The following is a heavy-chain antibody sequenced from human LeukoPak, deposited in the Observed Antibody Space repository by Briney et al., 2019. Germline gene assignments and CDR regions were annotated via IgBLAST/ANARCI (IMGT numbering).Heavy chain of an antibody. D-gene: IGHD6-19*01. CDR3: ARVSGWYPYFDY. Sequence: GASVKVSCKASGYTFTSYAMHWVRQAPGQRLEWMGWINAGNGNTKYSQKFQGRVTITRGTTASTAYMELSSLRSEDTAVYYCARVSGWYPYFDYWGQGTLVTVSS. CDR2: INAGNGNT. CDR1: GYTFTSYA. V-gene: IGHV1-3*01. J-gene: IGHJ4*02.